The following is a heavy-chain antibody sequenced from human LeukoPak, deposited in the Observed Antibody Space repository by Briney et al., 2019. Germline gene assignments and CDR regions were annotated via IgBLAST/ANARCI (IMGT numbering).Heavy chain of an antibody. CDR2: INHSGST. CDR1: GGSFSGYY. Sequence: PSETLSLTCAVSGGSFSGYYWSWIRQPPGKGLEWIGEINHSGSTNYNPSLKSRVTISVDTSKNQFSLKLSSVTAADTAVYYCATAARRDGHKHPRVLWFDYWGQGTLVTVSS. D-gene: IGHD5-24*01. CDR3: ATAARRDGHKHPRVLWFDY. J-gene: IGHJ4*02. V-gene: IGHV4-34*01.